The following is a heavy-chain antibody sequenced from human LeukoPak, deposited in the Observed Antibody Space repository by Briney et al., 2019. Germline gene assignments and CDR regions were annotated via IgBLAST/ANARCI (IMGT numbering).Heavy chain of an antibody. CDR2: ISSSGSTI. V-gene: IGHV3-11*04. Sequence: PGGSLRLSCAASGFTFSDYYMSWIRQAPGKGLEWVSYISSSGSTIYYADSVKGRFTISRDNSKNTLYLQMNSLRAEDTAVYYCARDEEVVAATLDYWGQGTLVTVSS. D-gene: IGHD2-15*01. CDR1: GFTFSDYY. CDR3: ARDEEVVAATLDY. J-gene: IGHJ4*02.